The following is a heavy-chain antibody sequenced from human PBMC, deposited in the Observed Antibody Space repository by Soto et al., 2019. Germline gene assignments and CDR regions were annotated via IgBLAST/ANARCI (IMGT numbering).Heavy chain of an antibody. D-gene: IGHD2-8*01. V-gene: IGHV1-69*02. CDR3: ASPNPRPRSGFTFAH. J-gene: IGHJ4*02. CDR1: GGTFSSYT. CDR2: IIPILGIA. Sequence: QVQLVQSGAEVKKPGSSVKVSCKASGGTFSSYTISWVRQAPGQGLEWMGRIIPILGIANYAQKFQGRVTITADKATSTSHMELSTPRPEATPLYYCASPNPRPRSGFTFAHWGQGPLVTVSS.